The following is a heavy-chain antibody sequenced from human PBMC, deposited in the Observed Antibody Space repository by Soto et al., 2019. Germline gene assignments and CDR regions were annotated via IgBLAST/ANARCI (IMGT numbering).Heavy chain of an antibody. CDR3: ARDGGGIQSGGPYYYFFGLDV. J-gene: IGHJ6*02. CDR1: GFAFSDHC. Sequence: GGSLRLSCAASGFAFSDHCMTWIRQAPGKGLEWISYISSGTTYTKYADSVKGRITISIDDAKNSLYLQMHSLRAEDTAVYYCARDGGGIQSGGPYYYFFGLDVWGQGTAVTVSS. CDR2: ISSGTTYT. D-gene: IGHD1-26*01. V-gene: IGHV3-11*06.